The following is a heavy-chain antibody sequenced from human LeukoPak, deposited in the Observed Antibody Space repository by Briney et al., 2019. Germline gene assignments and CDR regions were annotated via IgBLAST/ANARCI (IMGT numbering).Heavy chain of an antibody. J-gene: IGHJ5*02. Sequence: PSETLSLTCTVSGGSISGYYWSWIRQPPGKGLEWIGYIYYSGSTNYDPSLKSRVTISVDTSKNQFSLKLSSVTAADTAVYYCARGCSAGTPHNWFDPWGQGTLVTVSS. CDR1: GGSISGYY. CDR2: IYYSGST. CDR3: ARGCSAGTPHNWFDP. D-gene: IGHD6-13*01. V-gene: IGHV4-59*01.